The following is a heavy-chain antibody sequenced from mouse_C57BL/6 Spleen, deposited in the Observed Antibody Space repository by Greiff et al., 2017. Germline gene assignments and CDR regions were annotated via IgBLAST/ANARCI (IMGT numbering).Heavy chain of an antibody. CDR3: AKASDGYYVNYAMDY. CDR2: IWRGGST. Sequence: QVQLQQSGPGLVQPSQSLSITCTVSGFSLTSYGVHWVRQSPGKGLEWLGVIWRGGSTDYNAAFMSRLSITKDNSKSQVFFKMNSLQADDTAIYYCAKASDGYYVNYAMDYWGQGTSVTVSS. J-gene: IGHJ4*01. D-gene: IGHD2-3*01. V-gene: IGHV2-5*01. CDR1: GFSLTSYG.